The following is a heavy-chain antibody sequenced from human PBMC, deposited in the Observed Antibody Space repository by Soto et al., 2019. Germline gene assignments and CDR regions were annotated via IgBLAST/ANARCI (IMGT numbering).Heavy chain of an antibody. CDR1: GYSFTSYG. CDR2: ISAYNGNT. Sequence: QVQLVQSGAEVKKPGASVKVSCKASGYSFTSYGISWVRQAPGQGLEWMGWISAYNGNTNYAQKLQGRVTMTTDTATRTDYMELRSLRSDDTAVYYCARDNGFGESDVWGQGTTGSVSS. J-gene: IGHJ6*02. V-gene: IGHV1-18*01. CDR3: ARDNGFGESDV. D-gene: IGHD3-10*01.